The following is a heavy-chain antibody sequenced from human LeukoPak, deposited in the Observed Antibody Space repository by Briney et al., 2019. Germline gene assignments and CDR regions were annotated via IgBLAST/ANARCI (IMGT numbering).Heavy chain of an antibody. CDR2: INQDGSEK. J-gene: IGHJ4*02. V-gene: IGHV3-7*01. D-gene: IGHD4-11*01. Sequence: GGSLRLSCAGSGFTSSSYWMSWLRQAPGKGLEWVANINQDGSEKYYVDSVKGRFTLSRDNAKNSLYLQMNSLRVEDTAVYFCAKDAYSKSDYWAREPWSPSPQ. CDR1: GFTSSSYW. CDR3: AKDAYSKSDY.